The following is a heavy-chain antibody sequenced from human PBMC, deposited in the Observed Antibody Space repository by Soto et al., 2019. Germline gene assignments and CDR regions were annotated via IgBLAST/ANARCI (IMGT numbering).Heavy chain of an antibody. Sequence: PGESLKISCAASGFTFSSYWMHWVRQAPGKGLEWVSRINGDGRTTIYADSVKGRFTISRDNAKNTLYLQMNSLRAEDAAVYYCVRGGYYYGMDVWGQGTTVT. CDR2: INGDGRTT. CDR1: GFTFSSYW. J-gene: IGHJ6*02. V-gene: IGHV3-74*01. CDR3: VRGGYYYGMDV.